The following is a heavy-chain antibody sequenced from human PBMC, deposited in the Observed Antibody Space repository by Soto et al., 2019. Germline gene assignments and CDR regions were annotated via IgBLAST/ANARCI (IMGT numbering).Heavy chain of an antibody. CDR1: VFTFSSYW. D-gene: IGHD4-17*01. CDR2: IKSDGSDT. CDR3: VRVAYGDLGG. J-gene: IGHJ4*02. V-gene: IGHV3-74*01. Sequence: EVQLVESGGGLVQPGGSLRLSCAASVFTFSSYWMHWVRQAPGKGLVWVSRIKSDGSDTSYADSVKGRFTISRDNAKNTLYLQMSSLRAEDTPVYYCVRVAYGDLGGWGQGTLVTVSS.